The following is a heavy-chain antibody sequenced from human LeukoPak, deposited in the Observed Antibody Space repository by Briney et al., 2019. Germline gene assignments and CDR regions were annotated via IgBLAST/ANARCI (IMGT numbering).Heavy chain of an antibody. CDR2: IRYDGSNK. CDR3: AKVLVVGDSSSLFDY. CDR1: GFTFSSYA. V-gene: IGHV3-30*02. D-gene: IGHD6-6*01. Sequence: GGSLRLSCAASGFTFSSYAMSWVRQAPGKGLEWVAFIRYDGSNKYYADSVKGRFTISRDNSKNTLYLQMNSLRAEDTAVYYCAKVLVVGDSSSLFDYWGQGTLVTVSS. J-gene: IGHJ4*02.